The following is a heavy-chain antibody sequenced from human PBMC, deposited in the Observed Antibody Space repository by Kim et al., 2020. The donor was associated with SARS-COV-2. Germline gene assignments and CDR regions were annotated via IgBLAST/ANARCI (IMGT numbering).Heavy chain of an antibody. CDR1: GFSFRSNG. D-gene: IGHD3-16*01. CDR2: IWFDGSEL. V-gene: IGHV3-33*01. J-gene: IGHJ6*02. Sequence: GGSLRLSCAASGFSFRSNGMHWVRQAPGKGLEWLAVIWFDGSELYYGDSEKGRFTISRDNSRNTLYLQMSSLRAEDPAVYYCARAAFCSNIYVGLDVWGQGTTVTVSS. CDR3: ARAAFCSNIYVGLDV.